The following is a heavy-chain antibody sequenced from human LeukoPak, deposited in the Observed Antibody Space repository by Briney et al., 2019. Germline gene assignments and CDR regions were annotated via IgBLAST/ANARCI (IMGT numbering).Heavy chain of an antibody. V-gene: IGHV3-23*01. Sequence: GGSLRLSCAASGFTFSSYAMSWVRQVPGKGLEWVSVISGSGDNTYYADSVRGRFTISRDNSKNTLYLQMNSLRAEDTAVYYCARDDYGDYKYFQHWGQGTLVTVSS. D-gene: IGHD4-17*01. CDR1: GFTFSSYA. CDR3: ARDDYGDYKYFQH. CDR2: ISGSGDNT. J-gene: IGHJ1*01.